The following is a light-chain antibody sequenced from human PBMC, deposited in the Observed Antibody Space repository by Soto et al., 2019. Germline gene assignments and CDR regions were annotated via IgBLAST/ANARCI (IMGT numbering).Light chain of an antibody. CDR2: RVV. CDR1: QSVSTN. Sequence: EVVVTQSPDTLSVSPGESATLFCRTSQSVSTNLAWYHQGPGQAPRLLISRVVTRATGVSARFTGRGFGTEFTLTISNLQSEDLGVYYCQQYHYWPPRAFGQGTRVDIK. J-gene: IGKJ1*01. V-gene: IGKV3-15*01. CDR3: QQYHYWPPRA.